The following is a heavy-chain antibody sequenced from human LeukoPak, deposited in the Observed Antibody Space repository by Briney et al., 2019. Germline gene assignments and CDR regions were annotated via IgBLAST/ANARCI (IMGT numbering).Heavy chain of an antibody. Sequence: ASVKVSCKVSGYTLTELSMHWVRQATGQGLEWMGWMNPNSGDTAYAQNFQGRVTITRSTSLTTAYMELSSLRSEDTAVYYCASANFQHWGQGTLVTVSS. V-gene: IGHV1-8*03. J-gene: IGHJ1*01. CDR1: GYTLTELS. D-gene: IGHD2-8*01. CDR2: MNPNSGDT. CDR3: ASANFQH.